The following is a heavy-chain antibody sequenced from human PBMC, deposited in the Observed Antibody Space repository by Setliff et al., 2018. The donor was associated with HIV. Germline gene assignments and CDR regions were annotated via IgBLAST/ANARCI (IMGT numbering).Heavy chain of an antibody. J-gene: IGHJ4*02. D-gene: IGHD3-10*01. CDR3: ARGMVRGLRWDS. V-gene: IGHV4-34*01. CDR1: GGSFSGYY. Sequence: PSETLSLTCAVYGGSFSGYYWSWIRQSPGKGLEWIGEIIQSGSTNYNPPLKSRVTISVDTSKNQLSLKLSSVTAADTAVYYCARGMVRGLRWDSWGQGTLVTVSS. CDR2: IIQSGST.